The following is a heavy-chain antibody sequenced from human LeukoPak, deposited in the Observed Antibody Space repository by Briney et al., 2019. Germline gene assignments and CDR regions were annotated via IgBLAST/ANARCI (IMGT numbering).Heavy chain of an antibody. CDR2: IYHSGST. CDR3: AGTTTVTSRFFQH. CDR1: GGSISSSTYY. J-gene: IGHJ1*01. V-gene: IGHV4-39*01. D-gene: IGHD4-17*01. Sequence: SETLSLTCTVSGGSISSSTYYWGWIRQPPGKGLEWIGSIYHSGSTYYNPSLKSRVTISVDTSKNQFSLKLSSVTAADTAVYYCAGTTTVTSRFFQHWGQGTLVTVSS.